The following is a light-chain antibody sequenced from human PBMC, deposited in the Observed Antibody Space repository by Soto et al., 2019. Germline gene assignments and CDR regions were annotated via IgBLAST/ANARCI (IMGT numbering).Light chain of an antibody. CDR1: SGSIASNS. CDR2: EDN. CDR3: QSYDSSTVV. J-gene: IGLJ2*01. Sequence: FMLTQPHSVSESPGKTVTISCSRSSGSIASNSVQWYQQRPGSAPTTVISEDNQRPSGVPDRFSGSTDGSSNSASLTISGLQTEDEADYYCQSYDSSTVVFGGGTKLTVL. V-gene: IGLV6-57*04.